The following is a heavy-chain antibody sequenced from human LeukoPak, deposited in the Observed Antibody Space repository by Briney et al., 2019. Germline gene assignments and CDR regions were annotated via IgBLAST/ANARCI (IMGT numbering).Heavy chain of an antibody. J-gene: IGHJ6*02. CDR3: ARDSPVTPIYYYGLDV. Sequence: ASVKVSCKASGYTFTGYYMHWVRQAPGQGLEWMGWINPNSGGTNYAQKFQGRVTMTRDTSISTAYMELSRLRSDDTAVCYCARDSPVTPIYYYGLDVWGQGTTVTVPS. CDR2: INPNSGGT. D-gene: IGHD4-17*01. V-gene: IGHV1-2*02. CDR1: GYTFTGYY.